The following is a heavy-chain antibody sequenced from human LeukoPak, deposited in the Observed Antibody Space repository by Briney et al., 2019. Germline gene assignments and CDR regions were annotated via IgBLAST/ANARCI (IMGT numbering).Heavy chain of an antibody. CDR1: GFTFSSYA. Sequence: GGSLRLSCAASGFTFSSYAMSWVRQAPGKGLEWVSAISGSGGSTYYADSVKGRFAMSRDNSNNTIFLEMNTLRPDDTGVYFCATPHYGGYYDMFDSWGPGTQVIVSS. CDR3: ATPHYGGYYDMFDS. V-gene: IGHV3-23*01. J-gene: IGHJ4*02. D-gene: IGHD4-17*01. CDR2: ISGSGGST.